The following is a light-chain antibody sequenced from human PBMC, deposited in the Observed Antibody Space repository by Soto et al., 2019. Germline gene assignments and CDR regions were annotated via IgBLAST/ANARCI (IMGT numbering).Light chain of an antibody. CDR2: GAS. V-gene: IGKV3-15*01. J-gene: IGKJ4*01. CDR1: QSVSSN. CDR3: QEYNNWPALT. Sequence: EIVLTQSPGTLSLSPGERATLSCRASQSVSSNLAWYQQKPGQAPRLLISGASTRATGIPDRFSGSGSGTEFTLTISSLQSEDFAVYYCQEYNNWPALTFGGGTKVEIK.